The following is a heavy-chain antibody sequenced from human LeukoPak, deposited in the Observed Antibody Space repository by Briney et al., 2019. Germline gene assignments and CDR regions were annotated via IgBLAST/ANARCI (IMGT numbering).Heavy chain of an antibody. Sequence: GASVKVSCKASGGTFSSYAISWVRQAPGQGLEWMGGIIPIFGTANYAQKFQGRVTITADESTSTAYMELSSLRSEDTAVYYCARGGLAVAGTQHFDYWGQGTLVTVSS. CDR1: GGTFSSYA. V-gene: IGHV1-69*01. CDR3: ARGGLAVAGTQHFDY. D-gene: IGHD6-19*01. J-gene: IGHJ4*02. CDR2: IIPIFGTA.